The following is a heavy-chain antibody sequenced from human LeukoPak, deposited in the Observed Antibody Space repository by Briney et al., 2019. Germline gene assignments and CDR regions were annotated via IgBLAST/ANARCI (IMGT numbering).Heavy chain of an antibody. CDR3: ARDYDFDDY. CDR2: INSDGRST. J-gene: IGHJ4*02. V-gene: IGHV3-74*01. D-gene: IGHD3-3*01. Sequence: RGSLRLPCAASGFTFSSYWMHWVRQAPGKGLVWVSRINSDGRSTNYADAVRSRFTISRDNAKNTLYLQMNSLRAEDTAVYYCARDYDFDDYWGQGTLVTVSS. CDR1: GFTFSSYW.